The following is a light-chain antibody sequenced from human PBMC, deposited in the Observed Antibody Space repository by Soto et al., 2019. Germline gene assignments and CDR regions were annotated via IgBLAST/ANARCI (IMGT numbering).Light chain of an antibody. V-gene: IGLV7-46*01. Sequence: QAVVTQAPSLIVSPGGTVTLTCGSSTGTVTGGHYPYWFQQKPGQAPRTLIYDTNNKLSWTPARFSGSLLGGKAALTLSGAQPDDEADYYCLLSYSGARVFGGGTKLTVL. J-gene: IGLJ3*02. CDR1: TGTVTGGHY. CDR3: LLSYSGARV. CDR2: DTN.